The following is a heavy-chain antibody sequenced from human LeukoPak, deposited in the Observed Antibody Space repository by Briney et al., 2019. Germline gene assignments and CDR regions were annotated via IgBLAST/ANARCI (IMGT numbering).Heavy chain of an antibody. V-gene: IGHV7-4-1*01. CDR1: GYTFTAFP. CDR2: INTKTGNP. Sequence: ASVKVSCKASGYTFTAFPMHWVRQAPGQGLEWMGWINTKTGNPAYALGFAGRFVFSLDTSVNTAYLQIASLKAEDTAVYYCARVTIVTSRYFDYWGQGTLVTVSS. CDR3: ARVTIVTSRYFDY. D-gene: IGHD4-11*01. J-gene: IGHJ4*02.